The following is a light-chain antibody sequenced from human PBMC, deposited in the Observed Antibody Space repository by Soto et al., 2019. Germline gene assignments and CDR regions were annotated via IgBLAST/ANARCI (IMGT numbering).Light chain of an antibody. CDR3: QQYDNSIT. CDR1: QSVSSSY. CDR2: GAS. Sequence: EIVLTQSPDTLSLSPGESATLSCRASQSVSSSYLAWYQQKPGRAPRLLIYGASSRAAGIPDRFSGSGSGTDFTLTISRLEPEDFAGFYCQQYDNSITFGQGTRLEIE. V-gene: IGKV3-20*01. J-gene: IGKJ5*01.